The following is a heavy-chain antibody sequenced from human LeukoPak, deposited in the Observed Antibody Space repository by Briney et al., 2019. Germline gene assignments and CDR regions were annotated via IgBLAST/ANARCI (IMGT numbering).Heavy chain of an antibody. V-gene: IGHV3-11*05. D-gene: IGHD5-12*01. CDR3: ARDSFGSGYDLMLDY. CDR2: ISGYSTYI. J-gene: IGHJ4*02. Sequence: PGGSLRLSCAASGFTFSDYYMTWIRQAPGKGLEWVSYISGYSTYINYADSVKGRFTTSRDNAKNSLYLQMNSLRAEDTAVYYCARDSFGSGYDLMLDYWAQGTLVTVSS. CDR1: GFTFSDYY.